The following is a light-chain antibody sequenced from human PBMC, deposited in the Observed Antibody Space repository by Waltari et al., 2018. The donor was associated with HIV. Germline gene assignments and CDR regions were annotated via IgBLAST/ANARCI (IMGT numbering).Light chain of an antibody. CDR1: RSNIGSNS. V-gene: IGLV1-44*01. CDR3: AAWDDDLNGL. J-gene: IGLJ2*01. Sequence: QSVLTQPPSASGTAGQRVTISCSGRRSNIGSNSVTRYQQVPGAAPTLLIYNNNQRPSGVPDRFSGSKSGTSASLAISGLQSDDEADYYCAAWDDDLNGLFGGGTKLTVL. CDR2: NNN.